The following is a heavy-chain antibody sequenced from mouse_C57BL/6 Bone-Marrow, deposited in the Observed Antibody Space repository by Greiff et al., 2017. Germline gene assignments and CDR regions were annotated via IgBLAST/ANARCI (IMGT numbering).Heavy chain of an antibody. CDR1: GYTFTSYG. V-gene: IGHV1-81*01. CDR2: IYPRSGNT. J-gene: IGHJ1*03. Sequence: QVKLQQSGAELARPGASVKLSCKASGYTFTSYGISWVKQRTGQGLEWIGEIYPRSGNTYYNEKFQGKATLTADKSSSTAYMELLSLTSEDSAVYVCARQSGTGWYFDVWGTGTTVTVSS. CDR3: ARQSGTGWYFDV. D-gene: IGHD4-1*01.